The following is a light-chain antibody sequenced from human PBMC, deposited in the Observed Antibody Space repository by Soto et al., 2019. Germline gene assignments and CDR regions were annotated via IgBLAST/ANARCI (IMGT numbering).Light chain of an antibody. V-gene: IGKV2-28*01. Sequence: DLVMTQSPLSLPVTPGEPTSISCRYSQSLLHSNGYNYLDWYLQKPGQSPQLLIYLGSNRASGVPDRFSVSGSGTDFTLKISRVEAEDVGVYYCMQALQTPYTFGQGTKLEIK. CDR2: LGS. CDR3: MQALQTPYT. J-gene: IGKJ2*01. CDR1: QSLLHSNGYNY.